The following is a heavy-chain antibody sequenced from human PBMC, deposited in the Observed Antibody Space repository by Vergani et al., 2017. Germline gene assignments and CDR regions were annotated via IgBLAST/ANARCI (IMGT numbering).Heavy chain of an antibody. D-gene: IGHD2-2*02. V-gene: IGHV1-46*03. Sequence: QVQLVQSGAEVKKPGASVKVSCKASGYTFTSYYMHWVRQAPGQGLEWMGIINPSGGNTSYAQKFQGRVTMTRDTSTSTVYMELSSLRSEDTAVYYCATATILKAFDIWGQGTMVTVSS. CDR2: INPSGGNT. J-gene: IGHJ3*02. CDR1: GYTFTSYY. CDR3: ATATILKAFDI.